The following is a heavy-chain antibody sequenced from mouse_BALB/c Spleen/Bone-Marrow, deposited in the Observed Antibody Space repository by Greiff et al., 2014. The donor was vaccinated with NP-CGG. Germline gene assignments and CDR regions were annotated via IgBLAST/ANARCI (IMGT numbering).Heavy chain of an antibody. V-gene: IGHV14-3*02. CDR3: ASNYYGSSLFAY. CDR1: GFNIKDTY. D-gene: IGHD1-1*01. CDR2: IDPANGNT. Sequence: EVQLQQSGAELVKPGASVKLSCTASGFNIKDTYMHWVKQRPEQGLEWIGRIDPANGNTKYDPKFQGKATISADTSSNTAYLQLSSLTSEDTAVNYCASNYYGSSLFAYWGQGTLVTVSA. J-gene: IGHJ3*01.